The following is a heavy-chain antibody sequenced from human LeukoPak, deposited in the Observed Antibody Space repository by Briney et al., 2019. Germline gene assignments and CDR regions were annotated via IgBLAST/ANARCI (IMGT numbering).Heavy chain of an antibody. Sequence: GASVKVSCKASGYTFTSYDINWVRQATGQGLEWMGWMNPNSGNTGYAQKFQGRVTMTRNTSISTAYMELSSLRSEDTAVYYCASGYYYGSGSYYKWAYWGQGTLVTVSS. V-gene: IGHV1-8*01. J-gene: IGHJ4*02. D-gene: IGHD3-10*01. CDR2: MNPNSGNT. CDR3: ASGYYYGSGSYYKWAY. CDR1: GYTFTSYD.